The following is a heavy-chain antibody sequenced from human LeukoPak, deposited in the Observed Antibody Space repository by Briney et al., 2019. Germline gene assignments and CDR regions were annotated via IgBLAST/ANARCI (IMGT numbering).Heavy chain of an antibody. CDR2: ISYDGSNK. Sequence: GGSLRLSCAASGFTFSSYAMHWVRQAPGKGLEWVAVISYDGSNKYYADSVKGRFTISRDNSKNTLYLQMNSLRAEDTAVYYCARSSSGSYYGLGYYMDVWGKGTTVTVSS. D-gene: IGHD1-26*01. J-gene: IGHJ6*03. CDR1: GFTFSSYA. CDR3: ARSSSGSYYGLGYYMDV. V-gene: IGHV3-30*04.